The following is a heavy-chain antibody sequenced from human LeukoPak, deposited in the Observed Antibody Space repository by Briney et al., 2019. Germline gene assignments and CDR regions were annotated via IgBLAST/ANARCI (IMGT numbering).Heavy chain of an antibody. CDR1: GYTFTSYD. J-gene: IGHJ6*03. D-gene: IGHD6-19*01. CDR2: MNPKSGNT. V-gene: IGHV1-8*03. CDR3: ARRAVDNSYYYYMDV. Sequence: ASVKVSCKASGYTFTSYDINWVRQVTGQGLEWMGWMNPKSGNTGYAQKFQGRVTITRNTSISTAYMEVSSLRYEDTAVYYCARRAVDNSYYYYMDVWGKGITVTVSS.